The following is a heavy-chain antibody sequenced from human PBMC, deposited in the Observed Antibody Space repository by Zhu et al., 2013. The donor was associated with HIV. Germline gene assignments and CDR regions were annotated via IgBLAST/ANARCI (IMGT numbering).Heavy chain of an antibody. J-gene: IGHJ6*02. CDR3: ASPTVVTSSEYYYYYGMDV. Sequence: QVQLVQSGAEVKKPGSSVKVSCKASGGTFSSYAISWVRQAPGQGLEWMGGIIPIFGTANYAQKFQGRVTITADESTSTAYMELSSLRSEDTAVYYCASPTVVTSSEYYYYYGMDVWGQGTTVTVSS. CDR1: GGTFSSYA. CDR2: IIPIFGTA. V-gene: IGHV1-69*01. D-gene: IGHD4-17*01.